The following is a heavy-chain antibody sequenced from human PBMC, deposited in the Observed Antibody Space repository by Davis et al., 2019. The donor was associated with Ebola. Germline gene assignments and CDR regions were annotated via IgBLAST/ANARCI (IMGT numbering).Heavy chain of an antibody. CDR1: GFTFRGPA. Sequence: GESLKTSCAAPGFTFRGPAMHWVRQASGKGLEWVGRIRSKANSYATAYAASVKGRFTISRDDSKNTAYLQMNSLRAEDTAVYYCARDPRYSNYFVGMDVWGQGTTVTVSS. CDR2: IRSKANSYAT. D-gene: IGHD4-11*01. V-gene: IGHV3-73*01. CDR3: ARDPRYSNYFVGMDV. J-gene: IGHJ6*02.